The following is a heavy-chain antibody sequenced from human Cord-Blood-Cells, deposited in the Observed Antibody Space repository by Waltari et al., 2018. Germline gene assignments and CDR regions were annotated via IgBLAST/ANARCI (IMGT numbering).Heavy chain of an antibody. V-gene: IGHV3-48*03. J-gene: IGHJ4*02. CDR3: ARVPPLEQLVDY. CDR1: GFTFSSYD. D-gene: IGHD6-13*01. Sequence: EVQLVESGGGLVQPGGSLRLSCAASGFTFSSYDMNWVRQAPGKGLEWVSYISSSGSTIYYAASVKGRFTISRDNAKNSLYLQMNSLRAEDTAVYYCARVPPLEQLVDYWGQGTLVTVSS. CDR2: ISSSGSTI.